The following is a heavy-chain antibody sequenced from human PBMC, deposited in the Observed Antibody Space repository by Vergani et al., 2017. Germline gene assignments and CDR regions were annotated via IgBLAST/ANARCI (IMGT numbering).Heavy chain of an antibody. V-gene: IGHV3-23*01. CDR1: GFIFTDYG. D-gene: IGHD5-12*01. CDR2: IAAGGGAT. Sequence: EVQLLESGGGSVQPGGSLRLSCAASGFIFTDYGMTWVRQAPGRGLEWVSTIAAGGGATFYADSVKGLFTISRDNSKNILYLQLRTLRVDDSAIYYCVQKWLTNEEVDYWGQGTLVTVSS. J-gene: IGHJ4*02. CDR3: VQKWLTNEEVDY.